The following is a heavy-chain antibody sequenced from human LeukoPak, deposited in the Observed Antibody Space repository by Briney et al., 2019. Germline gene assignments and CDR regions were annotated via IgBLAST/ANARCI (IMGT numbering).Heavy chain of an antibody. CDR3: AKVEYSYDSSGYSFSFDY. V-gene: IGHV3-7*01. Sequence: GGSLRLSCGASGFTLSSYWMTWVRQAPGKGLEWVANINEDGGEKYYVDSVKGRFTISRDNAKNSLYLQVNSLRAEDTAVYYCAKVEYSYDSSGYSFSFDYWGQGALVTVSS. J-gene: IGHJ4*02. CDR2: INEDGGEK. CDR1: GFTLSSYW. D-gene: IGHD3-22*01.